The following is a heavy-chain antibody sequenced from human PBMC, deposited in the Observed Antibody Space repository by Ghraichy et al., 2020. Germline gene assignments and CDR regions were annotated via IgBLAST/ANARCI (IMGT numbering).Heavy chain of an antibody. CDR3: ARGRYGPRKSLNYFDY. D-gene: IGHD5-18*01. Sequence: ASVKVSCKASGYSFTSYGINWVRQAPGQGLEWMGWISGYNGNTNYTQKLQGRVAMTTDTSTSTAYMELRSLRSDDTAVYYCARGRYGPRKSLNYFDYWGQGNLVTVAS. CDR2: ISGYNGNT. V-gene: IGHV1-18*04. J-gene: IGHJ4*02. CDR1: GYSFTSYG.